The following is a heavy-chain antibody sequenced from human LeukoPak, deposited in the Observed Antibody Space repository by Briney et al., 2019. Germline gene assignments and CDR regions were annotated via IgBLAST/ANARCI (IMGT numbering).Heavy chain of an antibody. Sequence: GGSLRLSCAASGFPVSDNYMSWVAPAPGKGLEWVSVMYSRGDTHYADSVKGRFTFSRDISKNTLYLQMNGLRTEDTAMYYCVRDAPQVPAAGVLASWGQGTLVTVSS. J-gene: IGHJ5*02. CDR2: MYSRGDT. CDR1: GFPVSDNY. V-gene: IGHV3-53*01. D-gene: IGHD6-13*01. CDR3: VRDAPQVPAAGVLAS.